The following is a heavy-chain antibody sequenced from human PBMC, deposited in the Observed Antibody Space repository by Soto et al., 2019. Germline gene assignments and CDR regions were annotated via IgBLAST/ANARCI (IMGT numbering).Heavy chain of an antibody. V-gene: IGHV4-31*03. CDR3: AASCVACGGFNYYGMDV. CDR2: IYYSGTT. J-gene: IGHJ6*02. CDR1: GGSISSGGYY. D-gene: IGHD2-21*01. Sequence: SETMSLTCTVSGGSISSGGYYWYWIRQHPGKGLEWIGYIYYSGTTYYNPSLKSRVTISVDTSKNQFSLKLSSVTAADTAVYYCAASCVACGGFNYYGMDVWGQGTTVTVSS.